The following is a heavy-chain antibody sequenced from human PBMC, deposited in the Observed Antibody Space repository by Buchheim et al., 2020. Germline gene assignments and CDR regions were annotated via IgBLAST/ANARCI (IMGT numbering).Heavy chain of an antibody. J-gene: IGHJ5*02. CDR1: GFTFSSYG. Sequence: QVQLVESGGGVVQPGRSLRLSCAASGFTFSSYGMNWVRQAPGKGLEWVAFIRYDGSNKYYADSVKGRFTISRDNSKNTLYLKMNNLRAEDTTVYYCAKDRTIFGVVNAFDAWGQGTL. CDR2: IRYDGSNK. CDR3: AKDRTIFGVVNAFDA. V-gene: IGHV3-30*02. D-gene: IGHD3-3*01.